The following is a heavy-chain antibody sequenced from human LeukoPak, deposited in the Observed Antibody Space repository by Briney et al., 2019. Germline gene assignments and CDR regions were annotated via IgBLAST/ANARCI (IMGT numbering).Heavy chain of an antibody. V-gene: IGHV4-59*01. Sequence: SETLSLTCTLSGGSISTYYGSWVRQPPGKGLEWIGYIYHSGSTNYNPSLKSRVTISVDTSKNQFSLKLSSVTAADTAVYYCARGGGYASPIGYWGQGALVTVSS. CDR2: IYHSGST. CDR1: GGSISTYY. J-gene: IGHJ4*02. D-gene: IGHD5-12*01. CDR3: ARGGGYASPIGY.